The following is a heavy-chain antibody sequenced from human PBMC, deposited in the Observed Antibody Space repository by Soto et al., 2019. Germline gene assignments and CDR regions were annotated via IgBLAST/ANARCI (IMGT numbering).Heavy chain of an antibody. D-gene: IGHD3-10*01. CDR3: AKVHYGSAIYGMDV. J-gene: IGHJ6*02. CDR1: GFTFSNYW. CDR2: IDSDGSTT. Sequence: GGSLILSCAASGFTFSNYWMHWVRQAPGRGLVWVSHIDSDGSTTTYADSVEGRFTISRDNGKNSLYLQMNSLRPEDTALYYCAKVHYGSAIYGMDVWGQGTTVTVSS. V-gene: IGHV3-74*01.